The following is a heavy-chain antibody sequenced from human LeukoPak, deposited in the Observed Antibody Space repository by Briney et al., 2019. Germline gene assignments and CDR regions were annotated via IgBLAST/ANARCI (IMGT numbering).Heavy chain of an antibody. V-gene: IGHV3-21*01. Sequence: GGSLRLSCAASGFTFSSYSMNWVRQAPGKGLEWVSSISSTSSYIYYADSVKGRFTISRDNAKNSLYLQMNSLRAADTAVYHCARNSSSWYYFDYWGQGTLVTVSS. CDR3: ARNSSSWYYFDY. CDR1: GFTFSSYS. D-gene: IGHD6-13*01. CDR2: ISSTSSYI. J-gene: IGHJ4*02.